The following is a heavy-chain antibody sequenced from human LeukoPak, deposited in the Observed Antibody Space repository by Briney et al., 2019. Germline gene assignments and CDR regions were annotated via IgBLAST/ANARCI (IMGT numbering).Heavy chain of an antibody. Sequence: RGSLRLSCTASEFTVSRNYMLWVRRPPGKGLEWVSLIFSNGDTHYADSVKGRLTISRDTSKNTVSLQMNSLRVEDTAMYYCTRDQMNYWGQGTLVTLSS. J-gene: IGHJ4*02. V-gene: IGHV3-53*01. CDR1: EFTVSRNY. CDR2: IFSNGDT. D-gene: IGHD5-24*01. CDR3: TRDQMNY.